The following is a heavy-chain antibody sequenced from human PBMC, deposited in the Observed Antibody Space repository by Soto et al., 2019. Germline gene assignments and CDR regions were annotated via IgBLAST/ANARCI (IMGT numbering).Heavy chain of an antibody. V-gene: IGHV3-64D*06. CDR1: GFTFSNYA. J-gene: IGHJ4*01. D-gene: IGHD2-15*01. Sequence: PGGSLRLSCSVSGFTFSNYAIHWVRQAPGKGLEYVSGITSDGDSTWHADSVKDRFTISRDNSKNTLFLQMSSLRVEDTAIYFCVKGNQLLRYYFGFWGPGTLVTVS. CDR3: VKGNQLLRYYFGF. CDR2: ITSDGDST.